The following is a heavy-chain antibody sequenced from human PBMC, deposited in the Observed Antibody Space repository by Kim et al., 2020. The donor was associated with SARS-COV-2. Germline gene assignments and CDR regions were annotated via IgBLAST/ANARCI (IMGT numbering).Heavy chain of an antibody. CDR1: GFTFSSYN. CDR2: ISSSSSYI. Sequence: GGSLRLSCAASGFTFSSYNMNWVRRAPGKGLEWVSYISSSSSYIYYADSAKGRFTISRDNAKNSLYQQMNSLRAEDTAGYYCARVGQGRYYYMDVWGKGTTVTVSS. J-gene: IGHJ6*03. CDR3: ARVGQGRYYYMDV. V-gene: IGHV3-21*01. D-gene: IGHD3-16*01.